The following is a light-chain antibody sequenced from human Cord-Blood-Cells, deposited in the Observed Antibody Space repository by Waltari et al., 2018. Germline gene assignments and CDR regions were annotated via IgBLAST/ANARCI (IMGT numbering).Light chain of an antibody. CDR2: DVS. Sequence: QSALTPPRSVSGSPGQSVHISCTVNSRNLGAQHYVLWYPPHPGKAPKPMIYDVSKRPSGVPDRFSGSKSGNTASLTISGLQAEDEADYYCCSYAGSYVFGTGTKVTVL. CDR1: SRNLGAQHY. J-gene: IGLJ1*01. CDR3: CSYAGSYV. V-gene: IGLV2-11*01.